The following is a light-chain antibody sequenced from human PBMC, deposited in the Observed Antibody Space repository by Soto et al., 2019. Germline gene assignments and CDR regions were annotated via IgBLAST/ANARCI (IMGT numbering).Light chain of an antibody. J-gene: IGKJ2*01. Sequence: IRMTQSPSTLSASVGDRVTITCRASQSISSWLAWYQQKPGKAPKLLIYDASSLESGVPSRFSGSGSGTEFTLTISSLQPDDFATYYCQQYNSCFGQGTKVDIK. CDR3: QQYNSC. CDR1: QSISSW. CDR2: DAS. V-gene: IGKV1-5*01.